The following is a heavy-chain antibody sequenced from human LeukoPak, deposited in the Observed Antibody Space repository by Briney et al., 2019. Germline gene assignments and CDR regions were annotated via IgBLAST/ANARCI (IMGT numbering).Heavy chain of an antibody. D-gene: IGHD1-26*01. CDR3: ARERWHCIVNCSSVYYYALDV. CDR1: GYTFTNCA. V-gene: IGHV1-3*01. CDR2: INPGNSNT. J-gene: IGHJ6*02. Sequence: AASVTLSCTVSGYTFTNCAAHWERHAHAQTLDCLGWINPGNSNTKYYQNFQGSVTGTSDTSAATAYVQLNSLTSEDTAVYYCARERWHCIVNCSSVYYYALDVWGQGTTVTVSS.